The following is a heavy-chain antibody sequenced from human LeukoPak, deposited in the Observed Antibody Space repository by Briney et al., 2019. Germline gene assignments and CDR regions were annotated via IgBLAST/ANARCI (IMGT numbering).Heavy chain of an antibody. CDR2: INHSGST. D-gene: IGHD3-3*01. CDR3: ARDNGRTITSFGVVIGRHNWFDP. V-gene: IGHV4-34*01. Sequence: SETLSLTCAVYGGSFSGYYWSWIRQPPGKGLEWIGEINHSGSTNYNPSPKSRVTISVATSKNQFSLKLSPVTAADTAVYYCARDNGRTITSFGVVIGRHNWFDPWGQGTLVTVSS. CDR1: GGSFSGYY. J-gene: IGHJ5*02.